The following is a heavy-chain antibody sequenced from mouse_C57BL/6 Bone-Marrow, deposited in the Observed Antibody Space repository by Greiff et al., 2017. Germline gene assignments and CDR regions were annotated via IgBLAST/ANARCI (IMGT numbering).Heavy chain of an antibody. Sequence: EVQLQQSGPELVKPGASVKISCKASGYTFTDYYMNWVKQSHGKSLEWIGDINPNNGGTSYNQKFKGKATLTVDKSSSTAYMELRSLTSEDSSVYYCAREGSSGYLAYWCQGTTLTVSS. CDR2: INPNNGGT. CDR1: GYTFTDYY. J-gene: IGHJ2*01. CDR3: AREGSSGYLAY. V-gene: IGHV1-26*01. D-gene: IGHD3-2*02.